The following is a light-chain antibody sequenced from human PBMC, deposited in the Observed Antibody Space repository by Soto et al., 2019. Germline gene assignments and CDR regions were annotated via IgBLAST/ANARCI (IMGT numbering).Light chain of an antibody. J-gene: IGKJ1*01. V-gene: IGKV1-5*03. CDR3: QHYNSYSEA. CDR1: QTISSW. CDR2: KAS. Sequence: IQMTQSPSTPSGTVVDSVTITCLSCQTISSWLAWYQQTPGKASKRLIYKASTLKSGVPSRFSGSGAGTEFTLTIGSLQADDFATYYCQHYNSYSEAFGQGTKVDI.